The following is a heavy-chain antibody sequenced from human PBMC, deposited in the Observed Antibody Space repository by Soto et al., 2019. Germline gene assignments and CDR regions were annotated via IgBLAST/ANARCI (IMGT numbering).Heavy chain of an antibody. CDR1: GFRFEDYA. CDR2: IAWNSDII. V-gene: IGHV3-9*01. CDR3: ARDGRGYDANFDY. J-gene: IGHJ4*02. D-gene: IGHD5-12*01. Sequence: PVGSLRLSCAASGFRFEDYAMHWVRQAPGKGLEWVSGIAWNSDIIGYADSVKGRFTISRDNAKNSLYLQMNSLRAEDTAVYYCARDGRGYDANFDYWGQGTLVTVS.